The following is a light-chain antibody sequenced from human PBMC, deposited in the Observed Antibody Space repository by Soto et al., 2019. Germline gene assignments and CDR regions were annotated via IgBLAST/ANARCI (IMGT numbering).Light chain of an antibody. CDR1: SGDVDAFDY. CDR3: TSFTSSSTQV. J-gene: IGLJ1*01. V-gene: IGLV2-14*01. Sequence: QSALTQPASVSVSPGQSITSSCTGTSGDVDAFDYVSWYQQHPGKAPKLMIFEVSDRPSGVSDRFSGSKSGSTASLTISGLQAEDEADYFCTSFTSSSTQVFGTGTKVTVL. CDR2: EVS.